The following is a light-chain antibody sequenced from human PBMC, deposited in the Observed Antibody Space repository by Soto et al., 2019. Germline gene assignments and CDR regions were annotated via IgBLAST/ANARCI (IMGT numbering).Light chain of an antibody. Sequence: DMRMTLSPSSLSGTVVDIVTITFQASQDITNYLNWCQQKPGKAPNLLIYDASNLTTGVPPRFSGSSSATDFTFTISSLKPEDIATYKYHTRPPLTFGGGTKVDIK. V-gene: IGKV1-33*01. CDR3: HTRPPLT. J-gene: IGKJ4*01. CDR2: DAS. CDR1: QDITNY.